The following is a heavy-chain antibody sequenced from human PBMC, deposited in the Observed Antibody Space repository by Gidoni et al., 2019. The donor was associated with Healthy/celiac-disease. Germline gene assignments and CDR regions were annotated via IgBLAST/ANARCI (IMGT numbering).Heavy chain of an antibody. D-gene: IGHD6-13*01. Sequence: QLQLQESGSGLVKPSQTLSLTCAVSGGSISSGGYSWSWIRQPPGKGLEWIGYIYHSGSTYYNPSLKSRVTISVDRSKNQFSLKLSSVTAADTAVYYCARVAEAAAGSDAFDIWGQGTMVTVSS. J-gene: IGHJ3*02. CDR2: IYHSGST. CDR1: GGSISSGGYS. V-gene: IGHV4-30-2*01. CDR3: ARVAEAAAGSDAFDI.